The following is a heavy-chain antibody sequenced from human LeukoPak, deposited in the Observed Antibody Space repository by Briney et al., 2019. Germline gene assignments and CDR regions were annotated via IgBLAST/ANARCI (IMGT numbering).Heavy chain of an antibody. D-gene: IGHD2-8*02. CDR2: ISSSSSTI. CDR3: ARVAVSGPTGWFDP. CDR1: GFTFSSYS. V-gene: IGHV3-48*01. J-gene: IGHJ5*02. Sequence: GGSLRLSCAASGFTFSSYSMNWVRQAPGKGLEGVSYISSSSSTIYYADSVKGRFTISRDNVDNVVYLEMNSLGAEDTATYYCARVAVSGPTGWFDPWGQGTLVIVSS.